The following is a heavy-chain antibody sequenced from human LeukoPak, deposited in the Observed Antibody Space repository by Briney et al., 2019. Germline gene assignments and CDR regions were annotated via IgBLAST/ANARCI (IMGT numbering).Heavy chain of an antibody. CDR1: GGSFSGYY. J-gene: IGHJ4*02. Sequence: SETLSLTCAVYGGSFSGYYWSWIRQPPGKGLEWIGEINHSGSTNYNPSLKSRVTISVDTSKNQFSLKLSSVTAADTAVYYCARRLYYYGSADYWGQGALVTVSS. CDR2: INHSGST. V-gene: IGHV4-34*01. CDR3: ARRLYYYGSADY. D-gene: IGHD3-10*01.